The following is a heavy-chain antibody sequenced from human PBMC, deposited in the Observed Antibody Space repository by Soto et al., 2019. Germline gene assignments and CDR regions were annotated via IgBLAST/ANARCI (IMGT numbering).Heavy chain of an antibody. V-gene: IGHV3-11*01. J-gene: IGHJ4*02. CDR1: GFTFSDYY. CDR2: INTLSTAI. Sequence: GGSLRLACEGSGFTFSDYYITWIRQAPGKGLEWVAYINTLSTAIYYADSVKGRFTISRDNAKNSLYLQMNGLRAEDTATYYCARRLQWPPRSIDSWGRGPLVTVSS. CDR3: ARRLQWPPRSIDS. D-gene: IGHD6-19*01.